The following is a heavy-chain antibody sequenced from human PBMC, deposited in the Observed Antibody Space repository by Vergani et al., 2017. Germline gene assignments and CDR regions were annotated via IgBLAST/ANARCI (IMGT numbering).Heavy chain of an antibody. V-gene: IGHV1-18*01. Sequence: QVQLVQSGAEVKKPGASVKVSCKASGYTFTSYGISWVRQAPGQGLEWMGWISAYNGNTNYAQKLQGRVTMTTDTSTSTAYMELRSLRSYDTAVYYCARVLSYGYGWVYYYYYYGMDVWGQGTTVTVSS. D-gene: IGHD5-18*01. CDR2: ISAYNGNT. CDR3: ARVLSYGYGWVYYYYYYGMDV. J-gene: IGHJ6*02. CDR1: GYTFTSYG.